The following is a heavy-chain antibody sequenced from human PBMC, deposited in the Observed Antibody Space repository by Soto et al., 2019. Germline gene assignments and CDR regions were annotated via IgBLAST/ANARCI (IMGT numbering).Heavy chain of an antibody. J-gene: IGHJ4*02. Sequence: EVQLVESGGGLVKPGGSLRLSCAASGFTFSTYTMNWVRQAPGKGLEWVSSISSSGSAIYYADSVKGRFTISRDNAKNSLYLQMNSLRAEDTAVYYCARERDIVGGTVDYWGQGTLVTVSS. CDR3: ARERDIVGGTVDY. CDR1: GFTFSTYT. V-gene: IGHV3-21*01. D-gene: IGHD1-26*01. CDR2: ISSSGSAI.